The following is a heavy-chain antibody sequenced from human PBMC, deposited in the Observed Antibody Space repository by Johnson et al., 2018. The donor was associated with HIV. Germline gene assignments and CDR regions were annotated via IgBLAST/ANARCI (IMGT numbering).Heavy chain of an antibody. CDR2: IRYDGSNK. V-gene: IGHV3-30*02. CDR3: AKMEFDYSNYAAPLSLHDAFDI. Sequence: VQLVESGGGVVQPGGSLRLSCAASGFTLSSYGMHWVRQAPGKGLEWVAFIRYDGSNKYYADSVKGRFTISRDNSKNTLYLQMNSLRAEDTAVYYCAKMEFDYSNYAAPLSLHDAFDIWGQGTMVTVSS. CDR1: GFTLSSYG. D-gene: IGHD4-11*01. J-gene: IGHJ3*02.